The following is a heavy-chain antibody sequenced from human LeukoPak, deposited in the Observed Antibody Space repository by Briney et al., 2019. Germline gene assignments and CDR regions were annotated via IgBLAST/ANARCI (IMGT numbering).Heavy chain of an antibody. CDR1: GGSISSYY. CDR2: IYSSGST. J-gene: IGHJ4*02. Sequence: SETLSLTCTVSGGSISSYYWSWIRQPPGKGLEWIGYIYSSGSTYYNPSLKSRVTISVDTSKNQFSLKLNSVTAADTAVYYCARDPYSGYGRFDYWGQGTLVTVSS. CDR3: ARDPYSGYGRFDY. D-gene: IGHD5-12*01. V-gene: IGHV4-59*12.